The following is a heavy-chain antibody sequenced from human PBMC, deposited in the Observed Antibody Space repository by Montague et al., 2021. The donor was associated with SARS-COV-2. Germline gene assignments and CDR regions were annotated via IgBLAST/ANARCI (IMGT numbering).Heavy chain of an antibody. V-gene: IGHV4-34*01. Sequence: SETLSLTCAVYGGPFSGYYWSWIRQPPGKGLEWIGEINHSGSTNYNPSLKSRVTISVDTSKNQFSLKPSSVTAADTAVYYCARGRTVTTFYYYYYGMDVWGQGTTVTVSS. CDR3: ARGRTVTTFYYYYYGMDV. J-gene: IGHJ6*02. CDR1: GGPFSGYY. CDR2: INHSGST. D-gene: IGHD4-17*01.